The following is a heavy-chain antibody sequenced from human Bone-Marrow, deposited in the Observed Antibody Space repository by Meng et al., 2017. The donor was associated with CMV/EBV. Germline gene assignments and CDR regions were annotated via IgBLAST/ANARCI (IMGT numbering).Heavy chain of an antibody. J-gene: IGHJ6*02. V-gene: IGHV3-74*01. Sequence: GGSLRLSCAASGFTFSSYWMHWVRQVPGKGLVWVSRIHRDAYYADSVRGRFTIPRDNAKNSLYLQMNSLRAEDTAVYYCARENVVPSARLPYYYGMDVWGQGTTVTVSS. CDR3: ARENVVPSARLPYYYGMDV. D-gene: IGHD2-2*01. CDR2: IHRDA. CDR1: GFTFSSYW.